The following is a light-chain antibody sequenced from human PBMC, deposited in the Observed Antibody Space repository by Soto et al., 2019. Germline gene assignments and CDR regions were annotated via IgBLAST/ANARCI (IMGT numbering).Light chain of an antibody. CDR3: QQYGSSPST. CDR2: GAS. Sequence: ETVLTQSPGTLSLSPGERATLSCRASQTIRSNYLAWYRQTPGQAPRLLIYGASNRATGIADRFSGSGSGTDFTLIISRLEPEDFALYYCQQYGSSPSTFGQGTQVEIK. V-gene: IGKV3-20*01. J-gene: IGKJ1*01. CDR1: QTIRSNY.